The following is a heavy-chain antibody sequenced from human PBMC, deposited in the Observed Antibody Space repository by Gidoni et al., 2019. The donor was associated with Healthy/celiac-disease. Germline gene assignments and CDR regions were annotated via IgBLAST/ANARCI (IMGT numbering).Heavy chain of an antibody. CDR3: TTVTTQFDY. CDR1: GFTFSSYE. Sequence: EVQLVESGGGLVQPGGSLRLSCAASGFTFSSYEMNWVRQAPGKGLEWVSYISSSGSTIYYADSVKGRFTISRDNAKNSLYLQMNSLRAEDTAVYYCTTVTTQFDYWGQGTLVTVSS. V-gene: IGHV3-48*03. J-gene: IGHJ4*02. D-gene: IGHD4-17*01. CDR2: ISSSGSTI.